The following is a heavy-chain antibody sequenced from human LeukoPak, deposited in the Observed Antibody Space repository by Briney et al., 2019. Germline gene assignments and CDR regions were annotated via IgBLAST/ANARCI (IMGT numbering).Heavy chain of an antibody. V-gene: IGHV1-46*01. CDR2: INPSGGST. D-gene: IGHD3-22*01. CDR3: ARDVFHEGPYYDSSGYLFDY. Sequence: ASVKVSCKASGYTFTSYYMHWVRQAPGQGLEWMGIINPSGGSTSYAQKFQGRVTMTRDTSTSTVYMELSSLRSEDTAVYYCARDVFHEGPYYDSSGYLFDYWGQGTLVTVSS. CDR1: GYTFTSYY. J-gene: IGHJ4*02.